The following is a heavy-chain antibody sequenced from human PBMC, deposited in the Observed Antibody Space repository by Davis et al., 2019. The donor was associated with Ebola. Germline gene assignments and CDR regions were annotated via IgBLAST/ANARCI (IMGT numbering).Heavy chain of an antibody. V-gene: IGHV1-69*04. D-gene: IGHD3-3*01. CDR1: GGTFSSYA. Sequence: AASVKVSCKASGGTFSSYAISWVRQAPGQGLEWMGRIIPILGIANYAQKFQGRVTITADKSTSTAYMELSSLRSEDTAVYYCAREWSGSLGPFDHWGQGTLVTVSS. CDR3: AREWSGSLGPFDH. J-gene: IGHJ4*02. CDR2: IIPILGIA.